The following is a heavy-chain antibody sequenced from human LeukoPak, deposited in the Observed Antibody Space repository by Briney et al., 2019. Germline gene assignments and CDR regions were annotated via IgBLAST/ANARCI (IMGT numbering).Heavy chain of an antibody. V-gene: IGHV4-59*08. D-gene: IGHD3-10*01. Sequence: SETLSLTCTVSGGSISSYYWSWIRQPPGKGPEWIGYIYYSGSTNYNPSLKSRVTISVDTSKNQFSLKLSSVTAADTAVYYCARSYYGSGSYYYYYYGMDVWGQGTTVTVSS. J-gene: IGHJ6*02. CDR3: ARSYYGSGSYYYYYYGMDV. CDR1: GGSISSYY. CDR2: IYYSGST.